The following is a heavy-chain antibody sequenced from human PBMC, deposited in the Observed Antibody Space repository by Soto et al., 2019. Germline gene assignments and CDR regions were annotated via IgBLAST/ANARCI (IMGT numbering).Heavy chain of an antibody. D-gene: IGHD6-13*01. V-gene: IGHV3-33*01. CDR3: ARDTQSSRLDY. CDR2: IWYDGSNK. CDR1: GFTFSSHG. J-gene: IGHJ4*02. Sequence: QVQLVESGGGVVQPGRSLRLSCAASGFTFSSHGMHWVRQAPGKGLEWVAVIWYDGSNKYYGDSVKGRFTISRDNSKNTLYLQMNSLRAEDTALYYCARDTQSSRLDYWGQGTLVTVSS.